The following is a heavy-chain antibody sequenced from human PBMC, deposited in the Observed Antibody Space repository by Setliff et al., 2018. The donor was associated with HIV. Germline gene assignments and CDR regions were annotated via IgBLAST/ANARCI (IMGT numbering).Heavy chain of an antibody. Sequence: SETLSLTCAVYGGSFSSYYWIWIRQPPGKGLEWIGEINHSGSTAYNPSLKSRVTISVDTSKNQFSLKLSSVTAADTAVYYCARSEGIAWFDPWGQGTLVTVSS. CDR1: GGSFSSYY. J-gene: IGHJ5*02. CDR3: ARSEGIAWFDP. CDR2: INHSGST. V-gene: IGHV4-34*01. D-gene: IGHD3-3*01.